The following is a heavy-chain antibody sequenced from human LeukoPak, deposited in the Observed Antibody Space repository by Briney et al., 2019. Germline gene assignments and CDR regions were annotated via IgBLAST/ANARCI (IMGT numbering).Heavy chain of an antibody. J-gene: IGHJ4*02. D-gene: IGHD3-3*01. Sequence: GGSLRLSCAASGFTFSSYAMSWVRQAPGKGLEWVSAISGSGGSTYYADSVKGRFTISRDNSKNTLYLQMNSLRAEDTAVYYCASRGAFFGVATTPFDYWGQGTLVTVSS. CDR2: ISGSGGST. CDR3: ASRGAFFGVATTPFDY. V-gene: IGHV3-23*01. CDR1: GFTFSSYA.